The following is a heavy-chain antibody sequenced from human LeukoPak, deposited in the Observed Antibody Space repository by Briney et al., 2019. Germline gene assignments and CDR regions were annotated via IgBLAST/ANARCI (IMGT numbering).Heavy chain of an antibody. D-gene: IGHD3-22*01. Sequence: GGSLRLSCAASGFTFSSYAMSWVRQAPGKGLEWVSAISGSGGSTYYANSVKGRFTISRDNSKNTLYLEMTSMRAEDTAVYYCAKDRGLDSSGYPSDYWGQETLVTVSS. CDR2: ISGSGGST. CDR1: GFTFSSYA. V-gene: IGHV3-23*01. CDR3: AKDRGLDSSGYPSDY. J-gene: IGHJ4*02.